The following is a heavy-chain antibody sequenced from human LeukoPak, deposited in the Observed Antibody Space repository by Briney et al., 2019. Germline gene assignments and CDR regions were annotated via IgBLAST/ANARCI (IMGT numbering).Heavy chain of an antibody. CDR1: GGSISSYY. V-gene: IGHV4-59*06. D-gene: IGHD3-3*01. CDR3: ARARDPPGYYDFWSGYYTYMGFDY. J-gene: IGHJ4*02. Sequence: SETLSLTCTVSGGSISSYYWSWIRQHPGKGQECIGYIYYSGSTYYNPSLKSRVTISVDTSKNQFSLKLSSVTAADTAVYYCARARDPPGYYDFWSGYYTYMGFDYWGQGTLVTVSS. CDR2: IYYSGST.